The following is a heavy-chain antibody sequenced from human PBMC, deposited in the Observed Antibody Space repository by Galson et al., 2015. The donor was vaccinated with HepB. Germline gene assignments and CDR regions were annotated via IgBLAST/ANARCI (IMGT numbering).Heavy chain of an antibody. CDR1: GESFSQYC. V-gene: IGHV4-34*01. Sequence: ETLSLTCAVYGESFSQYCWSWIRQPPGKGLEWIGEINHSGRTAYNPSLESRITISEDTSKKQFSLKLSSVTAADTAVHYCARRVESSGWGPDYWGQGTPVTVCS. CDR3: ARRVESSGWGPDY. D-gene: IGHD6-19*01. CDR2: INHSGRT. J-gene: IGHJ4*02.